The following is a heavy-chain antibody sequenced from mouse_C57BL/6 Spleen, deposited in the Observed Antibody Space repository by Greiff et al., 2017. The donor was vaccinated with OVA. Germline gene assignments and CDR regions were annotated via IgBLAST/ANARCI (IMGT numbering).Heavy chain of an antibody. CDR1: GFTFSNYW. V-gene: IGHV6-3*01. CDR2: IRLKSDNYAT. Sequence: DVKLVESGGGLVQPGGSMKLSCVASGFTFSNYWMNWVRQSPEKGLEWVAQIRLKSDNYATHYAESVKGRFTISRDDSKSSVYLQMNNLRAEDTGIYYCTRHYGDFDYWGQGTTLTVSS. D-gene: IGHD1-1*01. J-gene: IGHJ2*01. CDR3: TRHYGDFDY.